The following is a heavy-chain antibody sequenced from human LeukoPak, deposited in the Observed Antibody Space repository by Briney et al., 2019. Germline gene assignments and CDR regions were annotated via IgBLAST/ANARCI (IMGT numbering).Heavy chain of an antibody. Sequence: PGGSLRLSCAASVFTFSVSGMHWVREAPGRGREWVTFIRYEGSNKYYTDSVKGRFTISRDNSKNTLYLQMDSLRAEDTAVYYCARDYDFWSGYYSPTRGYFGYWGQGTLVTVSS. J-gene: IGHJ4*02. CDR1: VFTFSVSG. CDR2: IRYEGSNK. V-gene: IGHV3-30*02. CDR3: ARDYDFWSGYYSPTRGYFGY. D-gene: IGHD3-3*01.